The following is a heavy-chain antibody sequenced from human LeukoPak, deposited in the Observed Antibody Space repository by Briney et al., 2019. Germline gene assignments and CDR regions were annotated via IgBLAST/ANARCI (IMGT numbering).Heavy chain of an antibody. D-gene: IGHD6-6*01. Sequence: PSETLSLTCTVSGGSISSYYWRWFRQPAGKGLEWIGRIYTSGSTNYNPSLKSRVIISVDTSKNQFSLKLSSVTAADTAVYYCARDPGSSDAFDIWGQGTMVTVSS. CDR1: GGSISSYY. CDR2: IYTSGST. V-gene: IGHV4-4*07. CDR3: ARDPGSSDAFDI. J-gene: IGHJ3*02.